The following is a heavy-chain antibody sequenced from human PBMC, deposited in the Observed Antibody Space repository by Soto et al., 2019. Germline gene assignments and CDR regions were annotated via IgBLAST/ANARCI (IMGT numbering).Heavy chain of an antibody. V-gene: IGHV3-74*01. CDR3: SVVMVSDTRNSLGY. D-gene: IGHD2-15*01. Sequence: GSLRLSCAASGFPFGNYRMPWVRQTPGKGLVWVSPFGSDGSSTNYADSLKGRFTISREDAKNTLYLEMNGLRAEDTAVYYCSVVMVSDTRNSLGYWGQGTPVTVSS. CDR1: GFPFGNYR. CDR2: FGSDGSST. J-gene: IGHJ4*02.